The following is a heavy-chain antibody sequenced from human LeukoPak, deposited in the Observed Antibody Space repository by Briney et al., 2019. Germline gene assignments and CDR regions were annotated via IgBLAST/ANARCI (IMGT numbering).Heavy chain of an antibody. CDR2: IRSKTDGGTT. V-gene: IGHV3-15*01. Sequence: GGSLRLSCAASGFTFRDAWMTWVRQAPGKGLEWVGRIRSKTDGGTTDYAVSVQGRFTISRDDSKNTLYLQMSSLKTEDTAVYYCAKHIYGVVSIQQWGQGTLVTVSS. CDR1: GFTFRDAW. D-gene: IGHD3-3*01. J-gene: IGHJ1*01. CDR3: AKHIYGVVSIQQ.